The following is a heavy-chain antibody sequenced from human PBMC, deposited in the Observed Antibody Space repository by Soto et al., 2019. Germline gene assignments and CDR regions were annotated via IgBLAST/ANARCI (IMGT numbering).Heavy chain of an antibody. V-gene: IGHV3-15*01. J-gene: IGHJ6*03. CDR1: GFTFSNAW. Sequence: EVQLVESGGGLVKPGGSLRLSCAASGFTFSNAWMSWVRQAPGKGLEWVGRIKSKTDGGTTDYAAHVKGRFTISRDDSKNTLYLQMNSLKTEHTAVYYCTTDKSNSYDFWSGYYTPNYYYYMDVWGKGTTVTVSS. CDR2: IKSKTDGGTT. D-gene: IGHD3-3*01. CDR3: TTDKSNSYDFWSGYYTPNYYYYMDV.